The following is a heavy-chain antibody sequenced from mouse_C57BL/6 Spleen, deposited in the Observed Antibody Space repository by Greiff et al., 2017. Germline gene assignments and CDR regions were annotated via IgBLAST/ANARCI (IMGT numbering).Heavy chain of an antibody. Sequence: QVQLQQSGAELVKPGASVKLSCKASGYTFTSYWITWVKQRPGQGLEWIGDIYPGSGSTNYNEKFKSKATLTVDTSSSTAYMQLSSLTSEDSAVYYCASAEYYFDYWGQGTTLTVSS. CDR3: ASAEYYFDY. V-gene: IGHV1-55*01. CDR1: GYTFTSYW. CDR2: IYPGSGST. J-gene: IGHJ2*01.